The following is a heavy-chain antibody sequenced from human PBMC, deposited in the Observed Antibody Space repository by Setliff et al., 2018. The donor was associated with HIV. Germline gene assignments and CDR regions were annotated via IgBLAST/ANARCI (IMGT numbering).Heavy chain of an antibody. CDR1: GYSFANYW. CDR2: IYPGDSDT. Sequence: GESLKISCKGSGYSFANYWIAWVRQVPGKGLECMGIIYPGDSDTRYSPSFQRQVTISADKSISTAYLQWSSLKASDTAMYYCARTDYGGNWGAFDIWGQGTLVTVSS. V-gene: IGHV5-51*01. D-gene: IGHD4-17*01. CDR3: ARTDYGGNWGAFDI. J-gene: IGHJ3*02.